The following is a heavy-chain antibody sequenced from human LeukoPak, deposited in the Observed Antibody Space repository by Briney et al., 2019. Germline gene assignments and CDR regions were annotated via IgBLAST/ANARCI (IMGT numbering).Heavy chain of an antibody. Sequence: RGSLRLSCAASGFTFSSYAMSWVRQAPGKGLEWVSGISGSGDNTYYADSVKGRFTISRDNSKNTLYVQVNSLGTEDTAAYYCAKGSYYDSSGSFYFDYWGQGTLVTVSS. CDR1: GFTFSSYA. J-gene: IGHJ4*02. V-gene: IGHV3-23*01. D-gene: IGHD3-22*01. CDR3: AKGSYYDSSGSFYFDY. CDR2: ISGSGDNT.